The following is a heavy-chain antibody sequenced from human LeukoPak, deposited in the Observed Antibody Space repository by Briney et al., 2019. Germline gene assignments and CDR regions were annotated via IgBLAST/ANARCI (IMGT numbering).Heavy chain of an antibody. D-gene: IGHD6-13*01. J-gene: IGHJ4*02. Sequence: PSETLSLTCTVSGGSISSSIYHWGWIRQTPGKGLEWIGCIYYSGSTYYNPSLKSRVTMSLDTSKNQFSLKLTSVTAADTAVYYCARQLGVKDSSLVNFWGQGTLGTVSS. CDR3: ARQLGVKDSSLVNF. V-gene: IGHV4-39*01. CDR2: IYYSGST. CDR1: GGSISSSIYH.